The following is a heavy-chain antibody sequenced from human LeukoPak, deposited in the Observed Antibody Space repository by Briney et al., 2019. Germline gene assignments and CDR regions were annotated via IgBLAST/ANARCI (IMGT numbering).Heavy chain of an antibody. CDR1: GGSFSGYS. CDR2: INHSGNT. CDR3: ARSGETDAFDI. V-gene: IGHV4-34*01. J-gene: IGHJ3*02. D-gene: IGHD3-10*01. Sequence: PSETLSLTCAVYGGSFSGYSWSWIRQPPGKGLEWIGEINHSGNTNYNPSLKSRVTISVDTSKNQFSLKLSSVTAADTAVYYCARSGETDAFDIWGQGTMVTVSS.